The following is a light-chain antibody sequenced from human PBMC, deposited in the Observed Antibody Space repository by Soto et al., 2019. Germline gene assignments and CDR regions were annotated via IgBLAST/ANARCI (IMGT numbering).Light chain of an antibody. V-gene: IGKV3-15*01. CDR3: QQYNNWPPWT. J-gene: IGKJ1*01. CDR1: QSVSSN. CDR2: AAS. Sequence: EIVMTQSPATLSVSPGERVTLSCRASQSVSSNLAWYQYIPGQAPRLLIYAASTRATDIPARFSGSGSGTEFTLTISSLQSEEFAVYYCQQYNNWPPWTFGQGTKVEIK.